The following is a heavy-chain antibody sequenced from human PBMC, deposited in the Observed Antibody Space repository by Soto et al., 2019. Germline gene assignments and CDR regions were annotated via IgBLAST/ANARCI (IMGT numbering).Heavy chain of an antibody. V-gene: IGHV4-39*01. D-gene: IGHD3-22*01. CDR2: IYYSGST. J-gene: IGHJ4*02. Sequence: QLQLQESGPGLVKPSETLSLTCTVSGGSISSSSYYWGWIRQPPGKGLEWIGSIYYSGSTYYNPSLKSRVTISVDTSKNQFSLKLSSVTAADTAVYYCARPLLDYYDSSGYYYDWGQGTLVTVSS. CDR3: ARPLLDYYDSSGYYYD. CDR1: GGSISSSSYY.